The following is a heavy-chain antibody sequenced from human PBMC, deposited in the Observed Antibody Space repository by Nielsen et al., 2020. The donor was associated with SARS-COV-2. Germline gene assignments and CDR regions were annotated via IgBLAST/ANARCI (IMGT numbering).Heavy chain of an antibody. CDR1: GYTFTGYY. CDR2: INPNSGGT. V-gene: IGHV1-2*06. D-gene: IGHD1-7*01. J-gene: IGHJ4*02. Sequence: SVKVSCKASGYTFTGYYMHWVRQAPGQGLEWMGRINPNSGGTNYAQKFQGRVTMTRDTSISTAYMELSRLRSDDTAVYYCARDRSFTGTKYYFDYWGQGTLVTVSS. CDR3: ARDRSFTGTKYYFDY.